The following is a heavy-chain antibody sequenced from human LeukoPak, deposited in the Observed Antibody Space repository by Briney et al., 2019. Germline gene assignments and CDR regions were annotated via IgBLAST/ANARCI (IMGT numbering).Heavy chain of an antibody. CDR3: ARRDHGDYGEEY. Sequence: GGSLRLSCAASGFTLSSYAMSWVRQGPGKGLEWVSAISVSGNTYHADSVKGRFTISRDNAKNSLSLQMNSLRAEDTAVYYCARRDHGDYGEEYWGQGTLVTVSS. V-gene: IGHV3-21*06. CDR2: ISVSGNT. J-gene: IGHJ4*02. D-gene: IGHD4-17*01. CDR1: GFTLSSYA.